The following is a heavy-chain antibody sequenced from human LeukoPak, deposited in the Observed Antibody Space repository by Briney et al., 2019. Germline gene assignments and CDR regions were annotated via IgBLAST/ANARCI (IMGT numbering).Heavy chain of an antibody. D-gene: IGHD3-10*01. CDR2: IDQPGSQH. V-gene: IGHV3-7*01. Sequence: GSLRLSCAASGFIFSSSWMIWVRQAPGKGLEWVANIDQPGSQHYSVESVRGRFTISRDNAKNSLFLQLNSLRVEDTAVYYCARGLGRGTADYWGQGTLVTVSS. CDR3: ARGLGRGTADY. J-gene: IGHJ4*02. CDR1: GFIFSSSW.